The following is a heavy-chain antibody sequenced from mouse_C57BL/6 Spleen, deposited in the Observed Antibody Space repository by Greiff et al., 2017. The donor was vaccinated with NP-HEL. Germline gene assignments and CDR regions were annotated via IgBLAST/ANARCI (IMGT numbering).Heavy chain of an antibody. J-gene: IGHJ2*01. Sequence: VQLQQPGAELVKPGASVKLSCKASGYTFTSYWMHWVKQRPGQGLEWIGMIHPNSGSTNYNEKFKSKATLTVDKSSSTAYMQLSSLTSEDSAVYYCARSLTGTRDYFDYWGQGTTLTVSS. V-gene: IGHV1-64*01. CDR3: ARSLTGTRDYFDY. CDR1: GYTFTSYW. D-gene: IGHD4-1*01. CDR2: IHPNSGST.